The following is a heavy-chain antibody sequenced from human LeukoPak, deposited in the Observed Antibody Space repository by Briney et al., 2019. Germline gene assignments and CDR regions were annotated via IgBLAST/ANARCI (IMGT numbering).Heavy chain of an antibody. D-gene: IGHD6-19*01. Sequence: SETLSLTCIVSGGSISSYSWNWIRQSPGKGLEWAGYISHSGTTSYNPSLKSRVTISVDTSKNQLSLKLSSVTAADTAVYYCARWDDSAWGSGNWGPGTLVTVSS. V-gene: IGHV4-59*08. J-gene: IGHJ4*02. CDR3: ARWDDSAWGSGN. CDR2: ISHSGTT. CDR1: GGSISSYS.